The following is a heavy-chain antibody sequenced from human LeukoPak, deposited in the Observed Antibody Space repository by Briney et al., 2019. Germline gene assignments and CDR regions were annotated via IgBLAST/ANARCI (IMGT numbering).Heavy chain of an antibody. J-gene: IGHJ4*02. CDR1: GGSFSGYY. CDR2: INHSGST. CDR3: ARGRDY. V-gene: IGHV4-34*01. Sequence: SETPSLTCAVYGGSFSGYYWSWIRQPPGKGLEWIGEINHSGSTNYNPSLKSRVTISVDTSKNQFSLKLSSVTAADTAVYYCARGRDYWGQGTLVTVSS.